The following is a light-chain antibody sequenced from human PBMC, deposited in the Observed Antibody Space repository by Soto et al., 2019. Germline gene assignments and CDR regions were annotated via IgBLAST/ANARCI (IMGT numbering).Light chain of an antibody. Sequence: IVLSQSPSTLSLSPGERATLSCRASQSVSSYLALYQQKPGQAPRLLIYDASNRATGIPARFSGSGPGTDFTLTISRLEPEDFAVYYCQQYGSSGTFGQGTKVDIK. CDR3: QQYGSSGT. V-gene: IGKV3-11*01. J-gene: IGKJ1*01. CDR1: QSVSSY. CDR2: DAS.